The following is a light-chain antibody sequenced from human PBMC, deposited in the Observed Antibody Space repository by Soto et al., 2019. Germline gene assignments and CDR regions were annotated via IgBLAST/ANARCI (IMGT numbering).Light chain of an antibody. J-gene: IGKJ4*01. V-gene: IGKV3-20*01. CDR2: GAS. CDR3: QQYGSSPRT. CDR1: QSISTY. Sequence: ESVLTQSPATLSLSPGERAPLSCRASQSISTYLAWYQQKPGQAPRLLIYGASNRATGIPDRFSGSGSGTDFTLTISRLEPEDFVVYYCQQYGSSPRTFGGGTKVDIK.